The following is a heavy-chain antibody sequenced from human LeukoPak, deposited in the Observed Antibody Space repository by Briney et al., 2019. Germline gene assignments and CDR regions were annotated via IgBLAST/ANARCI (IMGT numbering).Heavy chain of an antibody. J-gene: IGHJ4*02. Sequence: GGSLRLSCAASGFTFGSYSMNWVRQAPGKGLEWVSSISSSSSYIYYADSVKGRFTISRDNAKNSLYLQMNSLRAEDTAVYYCARGGCSGGSCYTYQDYWGQGTLVTVSS. CDR1: GFTFGSYS. D-gene: IGHD2-15*01. CDR2: ISSSSSYI. V-gene: IGHV3-21*01. CDR3: ARGGCSGGSCYTYQDY.